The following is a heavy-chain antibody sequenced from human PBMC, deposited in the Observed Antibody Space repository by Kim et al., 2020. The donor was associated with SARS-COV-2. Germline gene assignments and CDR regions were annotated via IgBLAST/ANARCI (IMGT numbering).Heavy chain of an antibody. Sequence: GGSLRLSCAASGFTFSRHWMHWVRQAPGKGLVWVSRIKSDGSATNYADSVKGRFTISRDNAKNTLYLQMDSLRVEDTAIYYCTRVRFSGGWYRGDYFDSWGHDTLLTVSA. V-gene: IGHV3-74*01. CDR3: TRVRFSGGWYRGDYFDS. J-gene: IGHJ4*01. D-gene: IGHD6-13*01. CDR1: GFTFSRHW. CDR2: IKSDGSAT.